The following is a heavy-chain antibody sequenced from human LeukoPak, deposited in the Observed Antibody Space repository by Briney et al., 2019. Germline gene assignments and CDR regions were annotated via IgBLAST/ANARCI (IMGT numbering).Heavy chain of an antibody. CDR3: ARGPTTYYYDSSGLRGYYYYGMDV. V-gene: IGHV3-7*01. CDR1: GLTFSSSW. J-gene: IGHJ6*02. Sequence: GGSLRLSCAVSGLTFSSSWMDWVRQAPGKGLEWVASINPDGNKKYSADSVKGRFTISRDNAENSLYLQMNSLRVEDTAFYYCARGPTTYYYDSSGLRGYYYYGMDVWGQGTTVTVSS. D-gene: IGHD3-22*01. CDR2: INPDGNKK.